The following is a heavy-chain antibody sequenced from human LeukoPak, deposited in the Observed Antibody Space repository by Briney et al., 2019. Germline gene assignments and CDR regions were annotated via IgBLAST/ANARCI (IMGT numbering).Heavy chain of an antibody. J-gene: IGHJ5*02. CDR1: GGSISSGSYY. CDR3: ARDSSGFT. D-gene: IGHD3-22*01. V-gene: IGHV4-61*09. CDR2: IYTSGST. Sequence: SETLSLTCTVSGGSISSGSYYWSWIRQPAGKGLEWIGHIYTSGSTNYNPSLKSRVTISVDTSKNQFSLKLSSVTAADTAVYYCARDSSGFTWGQGTLVAVSS.